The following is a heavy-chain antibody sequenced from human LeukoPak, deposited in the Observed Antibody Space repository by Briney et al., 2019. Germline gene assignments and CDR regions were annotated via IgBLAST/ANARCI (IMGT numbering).Heavy chain of an antibody. J-gene: IGHJ3*02. CDR2: IYPGDSDT. V-gene: IGHV5-51*01. Sequence: ESLKISCKVSGYSFTTYWIGWVRQMPGKGLEWMGIIYPGDSDTRYSPSFQGQVTISADKSISTAYLQWSSLKASDTAMYYCARPTPYGDYASDAFDIWGEGTMVTVSS. CDR3: ARPTPYGDYASDAFDI. D-gene: IGHD4-17*01. CDR1: GYSFTTYW.